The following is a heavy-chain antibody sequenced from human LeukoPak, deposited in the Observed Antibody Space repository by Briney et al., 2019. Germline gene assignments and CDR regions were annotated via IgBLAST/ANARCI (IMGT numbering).Heavy chain of an antibody. J-gene: IGHJ5*02. V-gene: IGHV1-18*01. Sequence: ASVKVSCKASGYTFTSYGISWVRQAPGQGLEWMGWISAYNGNTNYAQKLQGRVTMTTDTSTSTAYMELRSLRAEDTAVYYCARENGDYMRVRWFDPWAREPWSPSPQ. CDR1: GYTFTSYG. D-gene: IGHD4-17*01. CDR3: ARENGDYMRVRWFDP. CDR2: ISAYNGNT.